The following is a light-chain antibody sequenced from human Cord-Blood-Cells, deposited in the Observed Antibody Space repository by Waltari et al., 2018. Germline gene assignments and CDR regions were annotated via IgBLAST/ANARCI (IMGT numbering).Light chain of an antibody. CDR2: STI. CDR1: SSNIGSNT. J-gene: IGLJ1*01. Sequence: QSVLTQPPSASGTPGQRVTIPCSGSSSNIGSNTVNWYQQLPGTAPKPLIYSTIRRPSGVPARFLAPSSGPSASLPIVGPKLKKGPDYYVAAGNESLIGHVSEIGPKVPV. CDR3: AAGNESLIGHV. V-gene: IGLV1-44*01.